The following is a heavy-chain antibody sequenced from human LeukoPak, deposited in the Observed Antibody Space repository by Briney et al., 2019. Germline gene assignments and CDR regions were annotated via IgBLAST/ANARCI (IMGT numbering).Heavy chain of an antibody. CDR1: GFPFSTYS. CDR2: MSSDGSND. J-gene: IGHJ4*02. V-gene: IGHV3-30*04. Sequence: GGSLRLSCAASGFPFSTYSMHWVRQAPGKGLEWVAVMSSDGSNDNYANSVKGRFTISRDNSNNTLYLQMNSLRAEDTAIYYCARGIGASCYTAGDYWGQGTLVTVSS. CDR3: ARGIGASCYTAGDY. D-gene: IGHD2-2*02.